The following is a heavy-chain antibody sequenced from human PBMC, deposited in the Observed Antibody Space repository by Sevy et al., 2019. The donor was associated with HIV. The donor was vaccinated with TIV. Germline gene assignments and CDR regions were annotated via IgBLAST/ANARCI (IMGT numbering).Heavy chain of an antibody. CDR2: FDPEDGET. CDR1: GYTLTELS. CDR3: ATVGTTMVRGVITLDAFDI. J-gene: IGHJ3*02. V-gene: IGHV1-24*01. Sequence: ASVKGSCKVSGYTLTELSMHWVRQAPGKGLEWMGGFDPEDGETIYAQKFQGRVTMTEDTSTDTAYMELSSLRSEDTAVYYCATVGTTMVRGVITLDAFDIWGQGTMVTVSS. D-gene: IGHD3-10*01.